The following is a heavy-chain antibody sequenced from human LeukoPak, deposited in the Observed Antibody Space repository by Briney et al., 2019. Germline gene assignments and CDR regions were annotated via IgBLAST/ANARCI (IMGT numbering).Heavy chain of an antibody. J-gene: IGHJ3*02. CDR1: GGTFSSYA. V-gene: IGHV1-69*04. D-gene: IGHD3-9*01. Sequence: SVKVSCKASGGTFSSYAISWVRQAPGQGLEWMGRIIPILGIANYAQKFQGRVTITADKSTSTAYMELSSLRSEDTAVYYCARRSYYDILTGPPGGGDAFDIWGQGTMVTVSS. CDR3: ARRSYYDILTGPPGGGDAFDI. CDR2: IIPILGIA.